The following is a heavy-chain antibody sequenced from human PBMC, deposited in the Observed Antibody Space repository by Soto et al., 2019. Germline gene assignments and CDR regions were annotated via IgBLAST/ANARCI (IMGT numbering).Heavy chain of an antibody. D-gene: IGHD6-13*01. CDR1: GFTFSSYI. Sequence: EVQLVESGGGLVQPGGSLRLFCAASGFTFSSYIMNWVRQAPGKGLEWVSYISSSSINIYYADSVKGRFTISRDNAKNSLNLHMNSLRAEDTAVYYCARHPERIAQIGWFDPWGQGTLVTVSS. CDR3: ARHPERIAQIGWFDP. CDR2: ISSSSINI. V-gene: IGHV3-48*01. J-gene: IGHJ5*01.